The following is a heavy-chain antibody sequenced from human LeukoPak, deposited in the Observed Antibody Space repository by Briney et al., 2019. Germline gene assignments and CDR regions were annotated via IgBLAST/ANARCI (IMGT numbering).Heavy chain of an antibody. J-gene: IGHJ6*04. D-gene: IGHD3-10*01. V-gene: IGHV3-30*04. Sequence: GGSLRLPCAASGFTFSSYAMHWVRQAPGKGLEWVAVISYDGSNKYYADSVKGRFTISRDNSKNTLYLQMNSLRAEDTAVYYCARDYMVRGVSGMDVWGKGTTVTVSS. CDR2: ISYDGSNK. CDR1: GFTFSSYA. CDR3: ARDYMVRGVSGMDV.